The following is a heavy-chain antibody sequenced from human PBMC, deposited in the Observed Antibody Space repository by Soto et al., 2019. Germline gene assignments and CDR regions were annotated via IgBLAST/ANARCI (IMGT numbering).Heavy chain of an antibody. CDR2: IDHSGST. CDR1: GGSISSSNW. CDR3: ARVEPRRSWYGEGKVIWFDP. Sequence: SETLSLTCAVSGGSISSSNWWRWVRQPPGKGVEGIGEIDHSGSTNYNPSLKSGVTISVDKAKNQFSLKLSSVTAADTAVYYYARVEPRRSWYGEGKVIWFDPCGQGTLVPVSS. D-gene: IGHD6-13*01. V-gene: IGHV4-4*02. J-gene: IGHJ5*02.